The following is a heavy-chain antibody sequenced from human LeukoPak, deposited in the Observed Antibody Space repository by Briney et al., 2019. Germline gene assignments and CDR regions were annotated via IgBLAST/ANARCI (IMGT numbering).Heavy chain of an antibody. J-gene: IGHJ4*02. D-gene: IGHD3-22*01. CDR3: ARDYYDSSGYYPWGY. CDR1: GFTFSSYS. V-gene: IGHV3-66*02. CDR2: IYSGGST. Sequence: GGSLRLSCAASGFTFSSYSMSWVRQAPGKGLEWVSVIYSGGSTYYADSVKGRFTISRDNSKNTLYLQMNSLRAEDTAVYYCARDYYDSSGYYPWGYWGQGTLVTVSS.